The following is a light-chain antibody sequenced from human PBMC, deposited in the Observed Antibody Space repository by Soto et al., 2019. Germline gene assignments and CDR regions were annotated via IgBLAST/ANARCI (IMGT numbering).Light chain of an antibody. CDR3: QHYNSYSEA. CDR1: QRVSSGF. Sequence: EIVLTQSPGTLSLSPGESATLSCGASQRVSSGFLAWYQQKPGQAPRLLIYAASSRATGIPDRFSGSGSGTEFTLTISSLQPDDFATYYCQHYNSYSEAFGQGTKVDIK. CDR2: AAS. J-gene: IGKJ1*01. V-gene: IGKV3-20*01.